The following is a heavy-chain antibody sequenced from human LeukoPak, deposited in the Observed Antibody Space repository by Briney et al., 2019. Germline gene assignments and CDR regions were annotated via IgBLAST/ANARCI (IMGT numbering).Heavy chain of an antibody. J-gene: IGHJ4*02. D-gene: IGHD6-13*01. CDR3: ASGLYTAAGFDY. Sequence: SETLSLTCTVSGGSISSYYWSWIRQPPGKGLEWIGYIYTSGSTNYNPSLKSRVTISVDTSKNQFSLKLSSVTAADTAVYYCASGLYTAAGFDYRGQGTLVTVSS. CDR2: IYTSGST. V-gene: IGHV4-4*09. CDR1: GGSISSYY.